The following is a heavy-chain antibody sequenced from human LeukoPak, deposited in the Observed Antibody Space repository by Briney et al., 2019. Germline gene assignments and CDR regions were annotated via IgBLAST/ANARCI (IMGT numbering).Heavy chain of an antibody. D-gene: IGHD4-17*01. J-gene: IGHJ4*02. V-gene: IGHV4-4*07. Sequence: SETLSLTCTVSGGSISSDYWSWIRQPAGKGLEWIGRIYTSGDTNYNPSLKSRVTMSVDTSKNQFSLKLSSVTAADTAVYYCAGDGDYHYFDCWGQGTLVTVSS. CDR3: AGDGDYHYFDC. CDR1: GGSISSDY. CDR2: IYTSGDT.